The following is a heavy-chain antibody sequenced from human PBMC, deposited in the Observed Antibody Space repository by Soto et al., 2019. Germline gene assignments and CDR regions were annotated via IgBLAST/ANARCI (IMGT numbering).Heavy chain of an antibody. CDR3: AREGGYSYGYSPLLDY. J-gene: IGHJ4*02. Sequence: QVQLQESGPGLVKPSQTLSLTCTVSGGSISSGGYYWSWIRQHPGKGLEWIGYIYYSGSTYYNPFLQSRVTISVPTSKNQFSLKLSSVTAADTAVYYCAREGGYSYGYSPLLDYWGQGTLVTVSS. CDR2: IYYSGST. V-gene: IGHV4-31*03. CDR1: GGSISSGGYY. D-gene: IGHD5-18*01.